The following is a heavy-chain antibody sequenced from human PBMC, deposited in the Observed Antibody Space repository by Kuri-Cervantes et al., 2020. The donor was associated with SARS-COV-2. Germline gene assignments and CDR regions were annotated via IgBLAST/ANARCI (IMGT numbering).Heavy chain of an antibody. CDR3: ARVAAGYFDY. V-gene: IGHV4-61*02. CDR2: IYTSGST. CDR1: GGSISSGSYY. J-gene: IGHJ4*02. Sequence: SETLSPTCTVSGGSISSGSYYWSWIRQPAGKGLEWIGRIYTSGSTNYNPSLKSRVTISVDTSKNQFSLKLSSVTAADTAVCYCARVAAGYFDYWGQGTLVTVPQ. D-gene: IGHD6-25*01.